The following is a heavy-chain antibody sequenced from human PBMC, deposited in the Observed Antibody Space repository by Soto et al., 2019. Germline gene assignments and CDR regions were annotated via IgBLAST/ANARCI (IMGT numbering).Heavy chain of an antibody. V-gene: IGHV3-30-3*01. CDR3: ARDSSITMVRGGHFYFYGMDV. CDR1: GFTFSDYA. D-gene: IGHD3-10*01. Sequence: QVHLVESGGGVVHPGRSLRLSCAASGFTFSDYAIHWVRQAPGKGLEWVAVISLDGSNKYFADSVKGRFTISRDNSKDTLYLQMNSLRAEDTALYYCARDSSITMVRGGHFYFYGMDVWGQGTTVIVSS. CDR2: ISLDGSNK. J-gene: IGHJ6*02.